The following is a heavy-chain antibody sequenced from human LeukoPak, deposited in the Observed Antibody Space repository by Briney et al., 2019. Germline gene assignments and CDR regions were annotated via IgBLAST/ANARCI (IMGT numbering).Heavy chain of an antibody. J-gene: IGHJ4*02. CDR3: AREVISSSWFPFDY. Sequence: GASVKVSCKASGYTFTSYGFSWVRQAPGQGLEWMGWINPNSGGTNYAQKFQGRVTMTRDTSISTAYMELSRLRSDDTAVYYCAREVISSSWFPFDYWGTGTLVTVSS. D-gene: IGHD6-13*01. CDR2: INPNSGGT. V-gene: IGHV1-2*02. CDR1: GYTFTSYG.